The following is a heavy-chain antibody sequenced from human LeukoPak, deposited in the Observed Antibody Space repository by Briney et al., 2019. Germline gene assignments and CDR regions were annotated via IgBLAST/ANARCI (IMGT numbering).Heavy chain of an antibody. Sequence: GGSLRLSCAASGNYWMHWVRQAPGKGLVWVSHINSDGSWTSYADSVKGRFTISKDNAKSTVYLQMNSLRAEDTAVYYCVKDRLLPHSPGDAFDIWGQGAMVTVSS. J-gene: IGHJ3*02. CDR3: VKDRLLPHSPGDAFDI. CDR2: INSDGSWT. V-gene: IGHV3-74*01. CDR1: GNYW. D-gene: IGHD3-10*01.